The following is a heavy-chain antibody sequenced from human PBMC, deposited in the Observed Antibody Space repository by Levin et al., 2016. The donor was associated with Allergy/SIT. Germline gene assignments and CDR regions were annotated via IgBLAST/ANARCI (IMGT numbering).Heavy chain of an antibody. D-gene: IGHD2-21*01. Sequence: SETLSLTCAVSGYSISSGYYWGWIRQPPGKGLEWIGSIYHSGSTYYNPSLKSRVTISVDTSKNQFSLKLSSVTAADTAVYYCASVQLLPLGKKAFDIWGQGTMVTVSS. CDR2: IYHSGST. CDR1: GYSISSGYY. J-gene: IGHJ3*02. V-gene: IGHV4-38-2*01. CDR3: ASVQLLPLGKKAFDI.